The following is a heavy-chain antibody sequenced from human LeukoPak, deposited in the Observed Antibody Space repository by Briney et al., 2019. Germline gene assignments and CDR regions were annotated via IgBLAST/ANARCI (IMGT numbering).Heavy chain of an antibody. Sequence: GASVKVSCKASRYTFTGYYMHWVRQAPGQGLEWMGWINPNSGGTNYAQKFQGRVTMTRDTSISTAYMELSRLRSDDTAVYYCARGSRHYYDSSGSSNWFDPWGQGTLVTVSS. J-gene: IGHJ5*02. CDR3: ARGSRHYYDSSGSSNWFDP. CDR2: INPNSGGT. D-gene: IGHD3-22*01. CDR1: RYTFTGYY. V-gene: IGHV1-2*02.